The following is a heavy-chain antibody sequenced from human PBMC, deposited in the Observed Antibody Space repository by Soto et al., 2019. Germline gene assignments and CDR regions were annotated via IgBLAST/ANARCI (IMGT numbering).Heavy chain of an antibody. Sequence: EVQLVESGGGLVQPGGSLRLSCAASGFTFDDYAIHWVRQTPGKGLEWVSGISWNGAATGYADSVKGRFTISRDNAKNALYLQMYSLRNEDTAIYYCANLPLYGSGFDCWGQGTLVSVSS. D-gene: IGHD3-10*01. CDR1: GFTFDDYA. CDR2: ISWNGAAT. V-gene: IGHV3-9*01. J-gene: IGHJ4*02. CDR3: ANLPLYGSGFDC.